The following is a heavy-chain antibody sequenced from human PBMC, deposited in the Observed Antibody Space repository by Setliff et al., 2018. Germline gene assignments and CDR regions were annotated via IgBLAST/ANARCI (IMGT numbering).Heavy chain of an antibody. Sequence: PGGSLRLSCTASGFTFSSWGMSWVRQAPGKGLEWVSGINSGSGFLTHYADSVKGRFTISRDNAKNSLYLQMNSLRAEDTAVYYCARAKMEESGKAQAGMDVWGKGTAVTVSS. V-gene: IGHV3-21*01. J-gene: IGHJ6*04. CDR1: GFTFSSWG. CDR3: ARAKMEESGKAQAGMDV. CDR2: INSGSGFL. D-gene: IGHD6-13*01.